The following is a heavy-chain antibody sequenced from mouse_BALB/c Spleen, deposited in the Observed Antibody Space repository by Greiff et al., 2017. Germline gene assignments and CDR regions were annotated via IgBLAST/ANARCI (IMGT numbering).Heavy chain of an antibody. CDR1: GFAFSSYD. CDR3: ARRDAMDY. CDR2: ISSGGGST. V-gene: IGHV5-12-1*01. J-gene: IGHJ4*01. Sequence: EVQGVESGGGLVKPGGSLKLSCAASGFAFSSYDMSWVRQTPEKRLEWVAYISSGGGSTYYPDTVKGRFTISRDNAKNTLYLQMSSLKSEDTAMYYCARRDAMDYWGQGTSVTVSS.